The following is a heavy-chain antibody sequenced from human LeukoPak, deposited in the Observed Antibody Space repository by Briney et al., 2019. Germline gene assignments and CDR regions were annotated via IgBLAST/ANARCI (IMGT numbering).Heavy chain of an antibody. Sequence: PSETLSLTCTVSGGSISSGSYYWSWIRQPAGKGLEWIGRIYTSGSTNYNPSLKSRVTISVDTSKNRFSLKLSSVTAADTAVYYCARGRSEDYYGMDVWGQGTTVTVSS. CDR1: GGSISSGSYY. D-gene: IGHD5-24*01. J-gene: IGHJ6*02. CDR2: IYTSGST. V-gene: IGHV4-61*02. CDR3: ARGRSEDYYGMDV.